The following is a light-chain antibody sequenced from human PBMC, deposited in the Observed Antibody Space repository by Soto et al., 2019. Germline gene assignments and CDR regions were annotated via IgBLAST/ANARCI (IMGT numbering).Light chain of an antibody. CDR2: EAS. V-gene: IGKV1-5*01. J-gene: IGKJ1*01. Sequence: DIELTQGPSTLYASVGDRVTLTCRASQSISIWLAWYQHKPGKAPQVLIWEASSLQSGVPSRFFGSGSGTEFTLIFSSLQPDDFANYYDQPYNNYATWTFGQGTKVDIK. CDR3: QPYNNYATWT. CDR1: QSISIW.